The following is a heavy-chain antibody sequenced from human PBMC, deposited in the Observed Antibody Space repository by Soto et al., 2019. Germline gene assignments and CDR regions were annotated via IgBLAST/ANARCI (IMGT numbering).Heavy chain of an antibody. CDR2: ISAYNGKT. D-gene: IGHD5-12*01. J-gene: IGHJ6*02. CDR3: ARGGDVNYYHGMDV. CDR1: GYTFTSYG. Sequence: QVQLVRSGGEVKKPGASVKLSCTASGYTFTSYGISWVRQAPGQGLEWMGWISAYNGKTNYAQNVQGRVTMTTDTSRRTADMDLRSLRSDDTAVYYCARGGDVNYYHGMDVWGQGTTVTVSS. V-gene: IGHV1-18*01.